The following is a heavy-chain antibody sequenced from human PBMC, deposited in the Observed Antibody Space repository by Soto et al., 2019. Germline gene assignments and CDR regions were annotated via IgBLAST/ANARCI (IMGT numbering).Heavy chain of an antibody. D-gene: IGHD5-12*01. CDR3: AKGSIEYSASADH. CDR1: GFSFSSYA. J-gene: IGHJ4*02. V-gene: IGHV3-23*01. Sequence: EVQLLESGGDLVQPGGSLRLACAASGFSFSSYAMVWVRQAPGKGLEWVSVISARGGSSYFADSVKGRFTISRDNSENVLSLEMNSLRAEDTAIYFCAKGSIEYSASADHWGQGTLLLVSA. CDR2: ISARGGSS.